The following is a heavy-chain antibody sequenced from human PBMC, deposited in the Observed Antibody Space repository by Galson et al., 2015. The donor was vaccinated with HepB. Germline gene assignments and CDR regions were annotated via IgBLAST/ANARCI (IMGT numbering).Heavy chain of an antibody. CDR3: AYGSDV. CDR1: GDSVASNSAV. Sequence: CAISGDSVASNSAVWNWIRQSPSRGLEWLGRTYFRSKWHNDYGISVKSRISINADTSQNQFSLHLSSVTPEDTAAYYCAYGSDVWGQGTTVIVSS. CDR2: TYFRSKWHN. V-gene: IGHV6-1*01. J-gene: IGHJ6*02.